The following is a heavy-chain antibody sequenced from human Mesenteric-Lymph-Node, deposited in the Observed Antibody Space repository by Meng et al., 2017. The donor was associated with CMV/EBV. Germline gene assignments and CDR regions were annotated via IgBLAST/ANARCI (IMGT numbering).Heavy chain of an antibody. V-gene: IGHV1-2*02. CDR3: ASRLANLNYDFWSGYNH. D-gene: IGHD3-3*01. CDR2: INAQSGVT. Sequence: ASVKVSCKASGYTFTKYYMHWVRQAPGQGLEWMGWINAQSGVTTYSERFQGRVTMTRDTSISTSYMELSRLRSDDTAVYYCASRLANLNYDFWSGYNHWGQGTLVTVSS. J-gene: IGHJ5*02. CDR1: GYTFTKYY.